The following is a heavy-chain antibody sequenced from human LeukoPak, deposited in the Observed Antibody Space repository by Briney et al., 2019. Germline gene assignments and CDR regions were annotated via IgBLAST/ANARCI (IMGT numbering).Heavy chain of an antibody. CDR2: ISSSSSTI. Sequence: GGSLRLSCAASGFTFSSYNMNWVRQAPGKGLEWISYISSSSSTIYYADSVKGRFTISRDNAKNSLYLQVSSLRDEDTAVYYCARAGGSHAWGQGTLVTVSS. CDR3: ARAGGSHA. J-gene: IGHJ5*02. CDR1: GFTFSSYN. D-gene: IGHD1-26*01. V-gene: IGHV3-48*02.